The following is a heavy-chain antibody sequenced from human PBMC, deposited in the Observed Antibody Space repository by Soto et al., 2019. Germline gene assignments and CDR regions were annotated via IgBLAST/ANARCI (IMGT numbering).Heavy chain of an antibody. CDR3: ASDLYYGDYLPASY. V-gene: IGHV3-48*01. Sequence: EVQLVESGGGLVQPGGSLRLSCAASGFTFSSYSMNWVRQAPGKGLEWVSYISSSSSTIYYADSVKGRFTISRDNAKNSLYLQMNSLRAEDTAVYYCASDLYYGDYLPASYWGQGTLVTVSS. D-gene: IGHD4-17*01. J-gene: IGHJ4*02. CDR1: GFTFSSYS. CDR2: ISSSSSTI.